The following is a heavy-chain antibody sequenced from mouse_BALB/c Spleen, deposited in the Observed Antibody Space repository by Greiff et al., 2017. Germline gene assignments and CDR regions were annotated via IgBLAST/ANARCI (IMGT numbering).Heavy chain of an antibody. J-gene: IGHJ4*01. CDR1: GYTFTSYW. D-gene: IGHD2-14*01. V-gene: IGHV1-69*02. CDR2: IDPSDSET. CDR3: ARDRYDSYAMDY. Sequence: VKLQQPGAELVKPGAPVKLSCKASGYTFTSYWMNWVKQRPGRGLEWIGRIDPSDSETHYNQKFKDKATLTVDKSSSTAYIQLSSLTSEDSAVYYCARDRYDSYAMDYWGQGTSVTVSS.